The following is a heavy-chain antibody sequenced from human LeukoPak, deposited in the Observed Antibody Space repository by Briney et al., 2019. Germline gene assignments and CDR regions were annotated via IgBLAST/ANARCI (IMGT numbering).Heavy chain of an antibody. D-gene: IGHD6-13*01. CDR2: ISYDGSNK. CDR1: GFTFSSYA. Sequence: GGSLRLSCAASGFTFSSYAMHWVRQAPGKGLEWVAVISYDGSNKYYADSVKGRFTISRDNSKNTLYLQMNSLRAEDTAVYYCARWGYSSSWDYYYYYMDVWGKGTTVTVSS. CDR3: ARWGYSSSWDYYYYYMDV. J-gene: IGHJ6*03. V-gene: IGHV3-30*04.